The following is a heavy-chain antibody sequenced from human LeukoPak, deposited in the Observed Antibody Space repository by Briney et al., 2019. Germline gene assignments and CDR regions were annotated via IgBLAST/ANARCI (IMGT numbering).Heavy chain of an antibody. Sequence: SQTLSLTCTVSGGSNSSSSYYWGWIRQPPGKGLECIGSIYYSGSTYYNPSLKSRVTISVDTSKNQFSLKLSSVTAADTAVYYCARHLRRGYYFDYWGQGTLVTVSS. J-gene: IGHJ4*02. CDR3: ARHLRRGYYFDY. D-gene: IGHD3-22*01. V-gene: IGHV4-39*01. CDR2: IYYSGST. CDR1: GGSNSSSSYY.